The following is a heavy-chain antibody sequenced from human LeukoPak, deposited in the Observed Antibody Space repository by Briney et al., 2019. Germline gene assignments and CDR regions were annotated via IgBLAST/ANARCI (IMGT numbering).Heavy chain of an antibody. D-gene: IGHD3-22*01. Sequence: GGSLRLSCAASGFTFSSYAMSWVRQAPGKGLEWVSAISGSGGTTYYADSVKGRFTISRDNSKNTLHLQMNSLRAEDTAIYYCAKDGHYYYDSSGYYFFDYWGQGTLATVSS. CDR2: ISGSGGTT. J-gene: IGHJ4*02. CDR3: AKDGHYYYDSSGYYFFDY. CDR1: GFTFSSYA. V-gene: IGHV3-23*01.